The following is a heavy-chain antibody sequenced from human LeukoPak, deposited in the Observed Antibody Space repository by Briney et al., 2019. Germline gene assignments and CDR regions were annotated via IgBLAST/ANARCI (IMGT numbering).Heavy chain of an antibody. CDR2: ISGSGGST. Sequence: PGGSLRLSCAASGFTFSSYAMSWVRQAPGKGLEWVSAISGSGGSTYYADSVKGRFTISRDNSKNTLYLQMNSLRAEDTAVYYCAKDLGYYDSSGYYYWDNDAFDIWGQGTMVTVSS. CDR1: GFTFSSYA. V-gene: IGHV3-23*01. J-gene: IGHJ3*02. CDR3: AKDLGYYDSSGYYYWDNDAFDI. D-gene: IGHD3-22*01.